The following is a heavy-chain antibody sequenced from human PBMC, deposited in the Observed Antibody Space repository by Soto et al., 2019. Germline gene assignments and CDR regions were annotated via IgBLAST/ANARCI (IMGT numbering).Heavy chain of an antibody. V-gene: IGHV3-30*18. J-gene: IGHJ4*02. CDR3: AKDRGSYNNVFDY. CDR1: GFTFSSYG. D-gene: IGHD1-26*01. CDR2: ISYDGSNK. Sequence: GGSLRLSCAASGFTFSSYGMHWVRQAPGKGLEWVAVISYDGSNKYYGDSVKGRFTISRDNSKNTLSLQMNSLRAEDTAVYYCAKDRGSYNNVFDYWGQGTLVTVSS.